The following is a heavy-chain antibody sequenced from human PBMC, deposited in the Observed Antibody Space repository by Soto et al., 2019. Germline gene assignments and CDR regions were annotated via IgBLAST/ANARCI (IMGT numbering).Heavy chain of an antibody. CDR2: ISGSGGGT. CDR1: GFPFNSFD. CDR3: AKKSGNYHYFDY. V-gene: IGHV3-23*01. Sequence: PGGSLRLSCAASGFPFNSFDMRWVRQAPGKGLEWISTISGSGGGTWYADSVKGRFTVSRDNSKNTVDLQMNSLRAEDTAVYFCAKKSGNYHYFDYWGQGTLVTVSS. D-gene: IGHD1-26*01. J-gene: IGHJ4*02.